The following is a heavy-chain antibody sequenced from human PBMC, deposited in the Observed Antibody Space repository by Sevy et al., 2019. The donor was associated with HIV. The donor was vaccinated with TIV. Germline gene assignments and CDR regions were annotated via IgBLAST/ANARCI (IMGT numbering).Heavy chain of an antibody. CDR2: ISYDGSNK. CDR3: ARDESWDTVTTTVDY. Sequence: GGSLRLSCAASGFTFSSYAMHWVRQAPGKGLEWVAVISYDGSNKYYADSVKGRFTISRDNSKNTLYLQMNSLRAEDTAVYYCARDESWDTVTTTVDYWGQGTLVTVSS. CDR1: GFTFSSYA. D-gene: IGHD4-17*01. V-gene: IGHV3-30-3*01. J-gene: IGHJ4*02.